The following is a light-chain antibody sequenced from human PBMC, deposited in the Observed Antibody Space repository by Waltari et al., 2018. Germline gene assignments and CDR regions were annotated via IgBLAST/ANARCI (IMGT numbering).Light chain of an antibody. CDR1: QSISSY. V-gene: IGKV1-39*01. J-gene: IGKJ2*01. CDR3: QQSYSTPYT. Sequence: DIQMTQSPSSLSASVGDRVTITCRASQSISSYLNWYQQKPGKAPKLLIYAASSLQSGVPSRFSGSRSGTDFTLTISSLQPEDFATYYCQQSYSTPYTFGQGTNLEI. CDR2: AAS.